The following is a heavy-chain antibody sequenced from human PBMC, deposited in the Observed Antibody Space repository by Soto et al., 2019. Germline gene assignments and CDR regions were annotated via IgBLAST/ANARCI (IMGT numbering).Heavy chain of an antibody. CDR1: GFTFSSYW. CDR3: ARGPSPYGSGSYLNWFDP. Sequence: EVQLVESGGGLVQPGGSLRLSCAASGFTFSSYWMSWVRKAPGKGLEWVANIKQDGSEKYYVDSVKGRFTISRDNAKNSLYLQMNSLRAEDTAVYYCARGPSPYGSGSYLNWFDPWGQGTLVTVSS. J-gene: IGHJ5*02. CDR2: IKQDGSEK. V-gene: IGHV3-7*04. D-gene: IGHD3-10*01.